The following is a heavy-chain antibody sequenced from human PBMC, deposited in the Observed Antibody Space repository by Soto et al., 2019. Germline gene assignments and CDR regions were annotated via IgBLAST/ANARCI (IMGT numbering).Heavy chain of an antibody. CDR1: GGTFSSYA. CDR2: IIPIFGTA. V-gene: IGHV1-69*13. D-gene: IGHD2-2*01. CDR3: ARSSLCSSTSCYHSAGYYYYGMDG. Sequence: SVKVSCKASGGTFSSYAISWVRQAPGQGLEWMGGIIPIFGTANYAQKFQGRVTITADESTSTAYMELSSLRPEDTAVYYCARSSLCSSTSCYHSAGYYYYGMDGWGQGTTVTVSS. J-gene: IGHJ6*02.